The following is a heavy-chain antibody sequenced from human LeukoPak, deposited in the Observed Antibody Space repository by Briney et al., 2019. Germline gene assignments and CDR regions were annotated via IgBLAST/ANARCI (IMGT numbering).Heavy chain of an antibody. D-gene: IGHD3-22*01. J-gene: IGHJ4*02. CDR3: AKEGVGYYYDSSGPVRGCFDY. CDR2: VKQDGSEK. Sequence: AGGSLRLSCAASGFTFSSYWMSWVRQAPGKGLEWVANVKQDGSEKYYVDSVKGRFTISRDNAKNSLYLQMNSLRAEDTAVYYCAKEGVGYYYDSSGPVRGCFDYWGQGTLVTVSS. CDR1: GFTFSSYW. V-gene: IGHV3-7*01.